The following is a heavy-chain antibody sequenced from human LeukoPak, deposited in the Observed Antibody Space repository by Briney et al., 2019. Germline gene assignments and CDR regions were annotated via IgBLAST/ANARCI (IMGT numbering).Heavy chain of an antibody. V-gene: IGHV4-59*01. J-gene: IGHJ4*02. CDR1: GGSISSYS. CDR2: IYYTGST. D-gene: IGHD4-17*01. CDR3: ARDGRVDYGDYTFDS. Sequence: SETLSLTCTVSGGSISSYSWNWIRQPPGKGLEWIGYIYYTGSTNYNPYLKSRVTISVDTSKNQFSLKLSSVTAADTAVYYCARDGRVDYGDYTFDSWGQGILVTVSS.